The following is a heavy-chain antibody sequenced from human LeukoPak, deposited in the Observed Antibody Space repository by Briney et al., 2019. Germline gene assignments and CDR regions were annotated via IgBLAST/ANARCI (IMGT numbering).Heavy chain of an antibody. V-gene: IGHV1-2*02. J-gene: IGHJ4*02. Sequence: ASVKVSCKASGYTFTDYYMHWVRLAPGQGREWIGWIKPNIVHTDHAQKFEGKVTRTSDTSISPAYIELGRLRSDDTAVDYCGRVQSYGYIWWNYYRTPPFDYWGRGTLVTVSS. CDR3: GRVQSYGYIWWNYYRTPPFDY. CDR1: GYTFTDYY. CDR2: IKPNIVHT. D-gene: IGHD5-18*01.